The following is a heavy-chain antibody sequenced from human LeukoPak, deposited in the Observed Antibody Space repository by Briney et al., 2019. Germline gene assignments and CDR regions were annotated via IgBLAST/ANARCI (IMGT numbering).Heavy chain of an antibody. V-gene: IGHV3-43*02. J-gene: IGHJ6*03. Sequence: GGPLRLSCAASGFTFDDYAMHWVRQAPGKGLEWVSLISGDGGSTYYADSVKGRFTISRDNSKNSLYLQMNSLRTEDTALYYCAKGPPITMVRGYYYMDVWGKGTTVTVSS. D-gene: IGHD3-10*01. CDR2: ISGDGGST. CDR1: GFTFDDYA. CDR3: AKGPPITMVRGYYYMDV.